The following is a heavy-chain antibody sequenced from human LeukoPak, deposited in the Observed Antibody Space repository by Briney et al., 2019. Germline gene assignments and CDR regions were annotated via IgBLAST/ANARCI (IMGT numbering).Heavy chain of an antibody. D-gene: IGHD3-10*01. Sequence: ASVKVSCKASGYTFTGYYMHWVRQAPGQGLEWMGWINPNSGGTNYAQKLQGRVTMTTDTSTSTAYMELRSLRSDDTAVYYCARSYGSGSYSGTWGQGTLVTVSS. J-gene: IGHJ5*02. V-gene: IGHV1-2*02. CDR1: GYTFTGYY. CDR2: INPNSGGT. CDR3: ARSYGSGSYSGT.